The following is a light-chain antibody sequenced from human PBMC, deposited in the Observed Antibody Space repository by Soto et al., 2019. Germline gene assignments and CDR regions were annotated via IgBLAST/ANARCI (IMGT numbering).Light chain of an antibody. V-gene: IGKV3-20*01. CDR1: QGLGTN. Sequence: EVVTTQSPATLSVSPGERATLSCRASQGLGTNLAWYQQKPGQAPRLLIYAASNRATGIPDRFSGSGSGTDFTLTISRLEPEDFALYYCQQYDGSSTFGQGTMVDIK. J-gene: IGKJ1*01. CDR2: AAS. CDR3: QQYDGSST.